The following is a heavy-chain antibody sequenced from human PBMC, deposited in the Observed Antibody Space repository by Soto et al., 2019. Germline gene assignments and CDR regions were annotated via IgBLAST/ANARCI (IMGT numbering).Heavy chain of an antibody. CDR2: IIPIFGTA. CDR3: ARARYSSGNNWFDP. J-gene: IGHJ5*02. CDR1: GVTFSSYG. D-gene: IGHD2-15*01. Sequence: SVKACWKASGVTFSSYGNSSMRHALGQGLEWMGGIIPIFGTANYAQKFQGRVTMTRNTSISTAYMDLSSLRSEDTAVYYCARARYSSGNNWFDPWGQGTLVTVSS. V-gene: IGHV1-69*05.